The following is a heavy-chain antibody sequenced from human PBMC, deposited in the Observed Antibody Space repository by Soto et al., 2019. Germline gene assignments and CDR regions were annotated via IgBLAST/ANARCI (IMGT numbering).Heavy chain of an antibody. Sequence: GGSLRLSCAASGFTFSSYGMHWVRQAPGKGLEWVAVISYDGSNKYYADSVKGRFTISRDNSKNTLYLQMNSLRAEDTAVYYCAKARVGSGSGSYRGYYCGMDVWGQGTTVTVSS. CDR1: GFTFSSYG. J-gene: IGHJ6*02. D-gene: IGHD3-10*01. CDR2: ISYDGSNK. CDR3: AKARVGSGSGSYRGYYCGMDV. V-gene: IGHV3-30*18.